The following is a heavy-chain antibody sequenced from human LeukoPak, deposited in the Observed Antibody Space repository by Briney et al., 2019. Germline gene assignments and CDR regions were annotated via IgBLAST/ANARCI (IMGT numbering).Heavy chain of an antibody. CDR2: IYPGDSDT. CDR3: ARSCTSTSCYLTDAFDI. CDR1: GYSFTTYW. J-gene: IGHJ3*02. V-gene: IGHV5-51*01. D-gene: IGHD2-2*01. Sequence: GESLKISCKGSGYSFTTYWIGWVRQMPGKGLEWMGIIYPGDSDTKYSRSFQGLFTISADKSISTAYLQWSSLKASDTAMYYCARSCTSTSCYLTDAFDIWGQGTMVTVSS.